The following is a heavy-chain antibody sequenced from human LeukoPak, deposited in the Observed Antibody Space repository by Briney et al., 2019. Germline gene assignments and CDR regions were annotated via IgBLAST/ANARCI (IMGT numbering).Heavy chain of an antibody. J-gene: IGHJ4*02. D-gene: IGHD3-10*01. Sequence: TLSLACTVSGGSISSGSYYWSWIRQPPGKGLEWIGYIYHSGSTYYNPSLKSRVTISVDRSKNQFSLKLSSVTAADTAVYYCARGRRGTCDYWGQGTLVTVSS. CDR3: ARGRRGTCDY. CDR1: GGSISSGSYY. V-gene: IGHV4-30-2*01. CDR2: IYHSGST.